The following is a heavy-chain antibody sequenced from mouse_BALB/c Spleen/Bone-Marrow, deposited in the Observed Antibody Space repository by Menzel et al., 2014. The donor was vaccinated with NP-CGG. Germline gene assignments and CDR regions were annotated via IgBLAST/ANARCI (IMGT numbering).Heavy chain of an antibody. CDR3: VRGVYYDYDEGALDY. J-gene: IGHJ4*01. D-gene: IGHD2-4*01. CDR1: GYTFTSYV. CDR2: INPYNDGT. Sequence: EVKLVESGPELIKPGASVRMSCKASGYTFTSYVIHWVKRKPGQGLKWIGYINPYNDGTKYNEKFKGKATLTSDKSSSTAYMDLSSLASEDSAVYYCVRGVYYDYDEGALDYWGPGTSRTASS. V-gene: IGHV1-14*01.